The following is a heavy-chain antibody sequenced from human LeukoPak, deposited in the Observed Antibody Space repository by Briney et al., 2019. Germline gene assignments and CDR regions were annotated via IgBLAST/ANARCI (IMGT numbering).Heavy chain of an antibody. CDR2: INPNSGGT. CDR1: GYTFTGYY. V-gene: IGHV1-2*02. CDR3: ASPGYSSSWYRWEGYYFDY. Sequence: ASVKVSCKASGYTFTGYYMHWVRQAPGQGLEWMGGINPNSGGTNYAQKFQGRVTMTRDTSISTAYMELSRLRSDDTAVYYCASPGYSSSWYRWEGYYFDYWGQGTLVTVSS. J-gene: IGHJ4*02. D-gene: IGHD6-13*01.